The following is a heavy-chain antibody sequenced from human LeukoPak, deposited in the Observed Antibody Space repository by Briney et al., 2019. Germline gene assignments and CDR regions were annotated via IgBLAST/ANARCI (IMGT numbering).Heavy chain of an antibody. CDR3: ARDMNYNLDC. CDR1: GFTFSHSY. V-gene: IGHV3-74*01. D-gene: IGHD1-1*01. Sequence: GGSLRLSCAASGFTFSHSYMHWVRQAPGKGLVWVSRIDIDGGTGYADSVKGRFTISRDNAKNTVELQMNDLRAEDTALYYCARDMNYNLDCGGQGTLVTVS. CDR2: IDIDGGT. J-gene: IGHJ4*02.